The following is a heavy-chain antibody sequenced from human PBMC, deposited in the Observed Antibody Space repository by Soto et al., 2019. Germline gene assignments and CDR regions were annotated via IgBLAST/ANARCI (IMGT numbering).Heavy chain of an antibody. CDR3: ARDKRYDYFWGSYRYTEQRYFDY. V-gene: IGHV4-30-4*01. Sequence: SETLSLTCTVSGGSISSGDYYWSWIRQPPGKGLEWIGYIYYSGSTYYNPSLKSRVTISVDTSKNQFSLKLSSVTAADTAVYYCARDKRYDYFWGSYRYTEQRYFDYSAQRTLVTVSS. D-gene: IGHD3-16*02. J-gene: IGHJ4*02. CDR1: GGSISSGDYY. CDR2: IYYSGST.